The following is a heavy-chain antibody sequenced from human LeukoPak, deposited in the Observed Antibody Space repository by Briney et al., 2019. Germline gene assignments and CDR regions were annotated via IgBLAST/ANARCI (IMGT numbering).Heavy chain of an antibody. Sequence: SVKVSCKASGGTFSSYAISWVRQAPGQGLEWMGGIIPISGTANYAQKFQGRVTITADQSTSTAYMELSSLRSEDTAVYYCARAGMSSGYSPFDYWGQGTLVTVSS. CDR2: IIPISGTA. D-gene: IGHD3-22*01. CDR1: GGTFSSYA. CDR3: ARAGMSSGYSPFDY. J-gene: IGHJ4*02. V-gene: IGHV1-69*01.